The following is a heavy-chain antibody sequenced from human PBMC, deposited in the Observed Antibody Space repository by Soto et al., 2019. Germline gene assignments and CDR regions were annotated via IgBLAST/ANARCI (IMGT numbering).Heavy chain of an antibody. CDR1: GGTFSSYA. V-gene: IGHV1-69*13. J-gene: IGHJ4*02. CDR3: AGGRAMATIAGSFDY. D-gene: IGHD5-12*01. CDR2: IIPIFGTA. Sequence: GSSVKVSCKASGGTFSSYAISWLRQSAGQGLEWMGGIIPIFGTANYAQKFQGRVTITADESTSTAYMELSSLRSEDTAVYYCAGGRAMATIAGSFDYWGQGTLVTVSS.